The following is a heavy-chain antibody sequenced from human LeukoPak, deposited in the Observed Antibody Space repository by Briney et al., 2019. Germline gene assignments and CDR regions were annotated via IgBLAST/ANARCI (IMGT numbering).Heavy chain of an antibody. CDR2: ISGSGGST. D-gene: IGHD2-2*01. CDR3: AKVPCSSTSCYMYYFDH. J-gene: IGHJ4*02. V-gene: IGHV3-23*01. Sequence: QPGGSLRLSCAASGFTFSSYAMSWVRQAPGKGLEWVSAISGSGGSTYYADSVKGRFTISRDNSKNTLYLQMNSLRAEDTAVYYCAKVPCSSTSCYMYYFDHWRQGTLVTVSS. CDR1: GFTFSSYA.